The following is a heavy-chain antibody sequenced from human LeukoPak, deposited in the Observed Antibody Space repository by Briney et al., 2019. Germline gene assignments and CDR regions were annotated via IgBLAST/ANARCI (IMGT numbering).Heavy chain of an antibody. J-gene: IGHJ6*03. V-gene: IGHV4-59*02. CDR1: GGSVSSYY. CDR3: ARAHYYYYYYMDV. CDR2: MSYSGRT. Sequence: SETLSLTCTVSGGSVSSYYWSWIRQTPEKGLEWIGYMSYSGRTDYGPSLKSRVTISVDTSKNQFSLKLSSVTAADTAVYYCARAHYYYYYYMDVWGKGTTVTISS.